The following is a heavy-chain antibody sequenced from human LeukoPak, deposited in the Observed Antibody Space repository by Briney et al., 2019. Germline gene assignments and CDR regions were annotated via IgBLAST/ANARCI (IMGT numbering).Heavy chain of an antibody. Sequence: ASVKVSCKASGYTFTSYGISWVRQAPGQGLEWKGWISAYNGNTNYAQKLQGRVTMTTDTSTSTAYMELRSLRSDDTAVYYCARDAEDIVVVPAAIGWFDPWGQGTLVTVSS. CDR2: ISAYNGNT. J-gene: IGHJ5*02. CDR1: GYTFTSYG. D-gene: IGHD2-2*01. CDR3: ARDAEDIVVVPAAIGWFDP. V-gene: IGHV1-18*01.